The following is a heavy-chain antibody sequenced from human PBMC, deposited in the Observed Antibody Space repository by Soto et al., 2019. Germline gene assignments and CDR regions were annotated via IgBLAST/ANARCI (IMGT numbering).Heavy chain of an antibody. J-gene: IGHJ6*02. V-gene: IGHV4-31*03. Sequence: QVQLQESGPGLVKPSQTLSLTCTVSGDSISSDGYYWSWIRQHPGKGLEWIGYSYHSGNTYYNPSLKSRVTISADTSKNQVSLKVSSVTAADTAVYYCAREAAVEGMDVWGQGTTVTVS. CDR1: GDSISSDGYY. CDR3: AREAAVEGMDV. CDR2: SYHSGNT. D-gene: IGHD2-15*01.